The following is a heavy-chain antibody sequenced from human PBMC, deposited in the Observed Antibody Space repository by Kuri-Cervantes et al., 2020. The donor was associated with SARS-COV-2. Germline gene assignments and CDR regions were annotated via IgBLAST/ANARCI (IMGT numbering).Heavy chain of an antibody. CDR3: ARVAKSGWNANNWFDP. Sequence: GESLKISCTASGFTVSSNYMGWVRQAPGKGLEWVSVIYSGGSTYYADSVKGRFTISRDNSKNTLYLQMNSLRAEDTAVYYCARVAKSGWNANNWFDPWGQGTLVTVSS. J-gene: IGHJ5*02. D-gene: IGHD1-1*01. V-gene: IGHV3-66*01. CDR1: GFTVSSNY. CDR2: IYSGGST.